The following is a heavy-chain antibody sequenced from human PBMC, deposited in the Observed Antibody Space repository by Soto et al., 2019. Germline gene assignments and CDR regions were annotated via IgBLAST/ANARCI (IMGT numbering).Heavy chain of an antibody. J-gene: IGHJ4*02. Sequence: SETLSLTCTVSGGSISSGDYYWSWIRQPPGKGLEWIGYTYYSASTNYSPSLKSRVTISVDTSKNQFSLNLSSVTAADTAVYYCARHLPYCGGDCYSLDYWGQGTLVTVSS. CDR1: GGSISSGDYY. V-gene: IGHV4-61*08. CDR3: ARHLPYCGGDCYSLDY. CDR2: TYYSAST. D-gene: IGHD2-21*02.